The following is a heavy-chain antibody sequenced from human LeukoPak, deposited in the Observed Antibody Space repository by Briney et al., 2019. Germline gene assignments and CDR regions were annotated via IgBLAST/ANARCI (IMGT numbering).Heavy chain of an antibody. CDR1: GGSISSGDYY. CDR3: AREKDYYDSSGYGRSFDY. V-gene: IGHV4-30-4*01. D-gene: IGHD3-22*01. J-gene: IGHJ4*02. CDR2: IYYSGST. Sequence: PSETLSLTCTVSGGSISSGDYYWSWIRQPPGKGLEWIGYIYYSGSTYYNPSLKSRVTISVDTSKNQFSLKLSSVTAADTAVYYCAREKDYYDSSGYGRSFDYWGQGTLVPVSS.